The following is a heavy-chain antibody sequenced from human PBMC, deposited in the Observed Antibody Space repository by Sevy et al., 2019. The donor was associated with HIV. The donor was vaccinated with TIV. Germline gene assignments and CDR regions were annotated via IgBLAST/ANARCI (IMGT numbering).Heavy chain of an antibody. CDR2: IIPIFGTT. CDR1: GGTFNSYG. CDR3: ALDSNAYDI. J-gene: IGHJ3*02. V-gene: IGHV1-69*06. Sequence: ASVKVSCKASGGTFNSYGINSVRQAPGQGLEWMGGIIPIFGTTNYAQKFQGRVTITADKSTSTVHMELSSLRSEDTAEYYCALDSNAYDIWGQGTMVTVSS. D-gene: IGHD3-22*01.